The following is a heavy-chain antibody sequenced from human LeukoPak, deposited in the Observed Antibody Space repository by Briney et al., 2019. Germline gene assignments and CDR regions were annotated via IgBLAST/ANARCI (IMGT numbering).Heavy chain of an antibody. CDR2: VDSDGSST. CDR1: GFTFNSYW. V-gene: IGHV3-74*01. CDR3: VKDYYNYYMDV. Sequence: PGGSLRLSCAASGFTFNSYWIHWVRQAPGKGLVWVSHVDSDGSSTSYADSVKGRFTISRDNAKNTLYLQMNSLRAEDTAVYFCVKDYYNYYMDVWGKGTTVTVSS. J-gene: IGHJ6*03.